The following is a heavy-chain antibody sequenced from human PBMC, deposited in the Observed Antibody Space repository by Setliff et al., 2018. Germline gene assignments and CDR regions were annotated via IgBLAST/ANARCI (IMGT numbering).Heavy chain of an antibody. D-gene: IGHD1-26*01. CDR1: GYSISSDYY. CDR3: TKGRVGLAARAGY. V-gene: IGHV4-38-2*01. J-gene: IGHJ4*02. Sequence: SETLSLTCAVSGYSISSDYYRGWIRQPPGKGLEWIGSIYYSGITYYNPSLKSRVTISVDTSKNQFSLKLSSVTSADTAIYYCTKGRVGLAARAGYWGQGTLVTVSS. CDR2: IYYSGIT.